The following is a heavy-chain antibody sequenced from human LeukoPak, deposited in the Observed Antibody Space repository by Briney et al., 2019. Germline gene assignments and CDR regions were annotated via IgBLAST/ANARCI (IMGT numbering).Heavy chain of an antibody. D-gene: IGHD3-10*01. CDR2: TSYSGST. CDR1: GGSISSSC. J-gene: IGHJ4*02. Sequence: SETLSLTCTVSGGSISSSCWSWIRQPPGKGLEWIAYTSYSGSTNYNPSLKSRVTISLDTSNNQFSLKLGSVTAADTAVYYCVRGSGGSGANFDNWGQGTLVTVSS. V-gene: IGHV4-59*01. CDR3: VRGSGGSGANFDN.